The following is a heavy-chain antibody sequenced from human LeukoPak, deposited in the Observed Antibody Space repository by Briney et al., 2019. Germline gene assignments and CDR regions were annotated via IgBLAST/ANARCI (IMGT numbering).Heavy chain of an antibody. CDR1: GFTFSGYG. Sequence: GGSLRLSCAASGFTFSGYGMHWVRQAPGKGLEWVAFIQYDGSDKYYADSVKGRFTISRDNSKNTLYLQMNSLRAEDTAVYYCAKDFTYYGSGSYYDYYFDYWGQGTLVTVSS. CDR2: IQYDGSDK. V-gene: IGHV3-30*02. J-gene: IGHJ4*02. CDR3: AKDFTYYGSGSYYDYYFDY. D-gene: IGHD3-10*01.